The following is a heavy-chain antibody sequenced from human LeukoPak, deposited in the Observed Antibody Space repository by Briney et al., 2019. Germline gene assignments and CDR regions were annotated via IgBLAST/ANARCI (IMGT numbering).Heavy chain of an antibody. J-gene: IGHJ3*02. Sequence: GGSLRLSCTVSGFAFSSFTMNWVRQGPGKGLEWVASISNSGDYISYADSLKGRFTISRDNAKNSLFLQMSSLRAEDTAVYYCAREMYAGWYFAFDIWGQGTMVTVSS. CDR2: ISNSGDYI. CDR3: AREMYAGWYFAFDI. CDR1: GFAFSSFT. D-gene: IGHD6-19*01. V-gene: IGHV3-21*01.